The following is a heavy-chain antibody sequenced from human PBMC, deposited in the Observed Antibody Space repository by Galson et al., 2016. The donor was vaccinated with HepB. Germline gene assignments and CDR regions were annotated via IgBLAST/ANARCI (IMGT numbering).Heavy chain of an antibody. D-gene: IGHD3-10*01. V-gene: IGHV4-39*01. CDR1: GGSISSSGSY. Sequence: SETLSLTCTVSGGSISSSGSYWGWIRRPPGKGLEWIGNIYHSGSTFYNPSLKSRVTISVDTSKNQFFLQLSSVTAADTAVYYCARRGVSRTVLMWFGASYYFGYWGQGTLVTVSS. CDR3: ARRGVSRTVLMWFGASYYFGY. J-gene: IGHJ4*02. CDR2: IYHSGST.